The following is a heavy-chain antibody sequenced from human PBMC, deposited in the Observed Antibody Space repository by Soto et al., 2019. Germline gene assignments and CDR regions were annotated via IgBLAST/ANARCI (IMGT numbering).Heavy chain of an antibody. CDR3: ARGGIAAAAPPDY. CDR1: GGSISSGGYY. V-gene: IGHV4-31*03. D-gene: IGHD6-13*01. CDR2: IYYSGST. J-gene: IGHJ4*02. Sequence: QVQLQESGPGLVKPPQTLSLTCTVSGGSISSGGYYWSWIRQHPGKGLEWIGYIYYSGSTYYNPSLKSRVTISVDTSKNQFSLKLSSVTAADTAVYYCARGGIAAAAPPDYWGQGTLVTVSS.